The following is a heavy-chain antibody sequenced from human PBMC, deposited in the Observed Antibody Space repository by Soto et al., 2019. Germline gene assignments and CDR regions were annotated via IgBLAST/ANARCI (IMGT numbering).Heavy chain of an antibody. CDR3: AKDGFPITIFGVAIPYYFDY. Sequence: PGGSLRLSCAASGFTFSIYAMRLVRQAPGKGLEWVSAISGSGGSTYYADSVKGRFTISRDNSKNTLYLQMNSLRAEDTAVYYCAKDGFPITIFGVAIPYYFDYWGQGTLVTVS. CDR1: GFTFSIYA. V-gene: IGHV3-23*01. J-gene: IGHJ4*02. CDR2: ISGSGGST. D-gene: IGHD3-3*01.